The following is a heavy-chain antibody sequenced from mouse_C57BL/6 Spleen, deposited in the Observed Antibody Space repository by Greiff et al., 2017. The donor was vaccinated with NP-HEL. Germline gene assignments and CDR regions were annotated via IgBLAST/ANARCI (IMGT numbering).Heavy chain of an antibody. D-gene: IGHD2-1*01. V-gene: IGHV7-1*01. J-gene: IGHJ2*01. CDR1: GFTFSDFY. CDR3: ARDAGGNYLFDY. Sequence: EVNVVESGGGLVQSGRSLRLSCATSGFTFSDFYMEWVRQAPGKGLEWIAASRNKANDYTTEYSASVKGRFIVSRDTSQSILYLQMNALRAEDTAIYYCARDAGGNYLFDYWGQGTTLTVSS. CDR2: SRNKANDYTT.